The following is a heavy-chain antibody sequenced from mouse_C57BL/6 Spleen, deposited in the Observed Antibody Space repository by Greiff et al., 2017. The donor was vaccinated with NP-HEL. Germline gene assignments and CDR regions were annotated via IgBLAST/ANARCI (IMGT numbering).Heavy chain of an antibody. D-gene: IGHD1-3*01. V-gene: IGHV5-4*01. CDR1: GFTFSSYA. CDR3: AREGSIRKYFDV. CDR2: ISDGGSYT. Sequence: EVKLQESGGGLVKPGGSLKLSCAASGFTFSSYAMSWVRQTPEKRLEWVATISDGGSYTYYPDNVKGRFTISRDNAKNNLYLQMSHLKSEDTAMYYCAREGSIRKYFDVWGTGTTVTVSS. J-gene: IGHJ1*03.